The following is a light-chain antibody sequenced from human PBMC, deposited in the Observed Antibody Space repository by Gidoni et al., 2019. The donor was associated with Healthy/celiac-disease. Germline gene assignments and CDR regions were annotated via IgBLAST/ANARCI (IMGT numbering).Light chain of an antibody. CDR3: QQYGSSPPKVT. V-gene: IGKV3-20*01. CDR2: GAS. J-gene: IGKJ1*01. Sequence: IVLTQSPGTLSLSPGERATLSCRASQSVSSSYLAWYQQKPGQAPRLLIYGASSRATGIPDRFSGSGSGTDFTLTISRLEPEDFAVYYCQQYGSSPPKVTFGQGTKVEIK. CDR1: QSVSSSY.